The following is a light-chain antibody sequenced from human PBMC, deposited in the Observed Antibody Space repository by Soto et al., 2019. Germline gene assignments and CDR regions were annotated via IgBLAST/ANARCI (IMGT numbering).Light chain of an antibody. V-gene: IGKV1-5*03. J-gene: IGKJ4*01. CDR3: QQYNTYPLT. CDR1: QSISTW. CDR2: KAS. Sequence: DIQMTQSPSTLSASVLDRVTITCLASQSISTWLAWYQQKPGKAPKLLIYKASSLEGGVPSRFSGSGSGTEFNITVSSLRPDDFATYYCQQYNTYPLTFGGGTKVDIK.